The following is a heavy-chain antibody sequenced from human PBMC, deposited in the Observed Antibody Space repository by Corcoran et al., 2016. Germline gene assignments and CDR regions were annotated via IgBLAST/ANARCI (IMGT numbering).Heavy chain of an antibody. V-gene: IGHV3-15*01. CDR3: TTDQVTTVTNWFDP. Sequence: EVQLVESGGGLVKPGGSLRLSCAASGFTFSNAWMSWVRQAPWKGLEWVGRIKSKTDGGTTDYAAPVKGRFTISRDDSKNTLYLQMNSLKTEDTAVYYCTTDQVTTVTNWFDPWGQGTLVTVSS. D-gene: IGHD4-17*01. J-gene: IGHJ5*02. CDR2: IKSKTDGGTT. CDR1: GFTFSNAW.